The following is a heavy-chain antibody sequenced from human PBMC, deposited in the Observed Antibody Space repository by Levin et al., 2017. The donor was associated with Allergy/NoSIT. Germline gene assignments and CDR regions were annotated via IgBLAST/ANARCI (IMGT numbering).Heavy chain of an antibody. Sequence: SCTVSGGSISSYYWSWIRQPPGKGLEWIGYIYYSGSTNYNPSLKSRVTISVDTSKNQFSLKLSSVTAADTAVYYCARGYDFWSGYYPPNWYFDLWGRGTLVTVSS. J-gene: IGHJ2*01. CDR3: ARGYDFWSGYYPPNWYFDL. V-gene: IGHV4-59*01. CDR2: IYYSGST. D-gene: IGHD3-3*01. CDR1: GGSISSYY.